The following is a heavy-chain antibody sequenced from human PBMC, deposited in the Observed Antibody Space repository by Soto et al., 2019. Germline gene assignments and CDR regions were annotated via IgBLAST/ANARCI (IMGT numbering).Heavy chain of an antibody. CDR2: MNPNSGNT. D-gene: IGHD6-13*01. CDR1: GYTFTSYD. CDR3: ASVRYSSGWYKGPNWFDR. Sequence: QVQLVQSGAEVKKPGASVKVSCKASGYTFTSYDINWVRQATGQGLEWMGWMNPNSGNTGYAQKFQGRVTMTRNTSIRTAYMELSSLRSEDTAVYYCASVRYSSGWYKGPNWFDRWGQGTLVTVSS. J-gene: IGHJ5*02. V-gene: IGHV1-8*01.